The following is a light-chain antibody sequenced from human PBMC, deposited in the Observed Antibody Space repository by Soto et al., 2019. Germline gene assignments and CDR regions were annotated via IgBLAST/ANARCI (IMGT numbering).Light chain of an antibody. CDR2: QVS. J-gene: IGLJ1*01. Sequence: QSALTQPASVSGSPGQSISISCTGATSDIANYNYFSWYQQHPGKAPKLIIYQVSNRPSGVSNRFSGSKSGNTASLTISGLQADDEADYFCSTYTGSNTPYVFGTGTKVTVL. V-gene: IGLV2-14*01. CDR3: STYTGSNTPYV. CDR1: TSDIANYNY.